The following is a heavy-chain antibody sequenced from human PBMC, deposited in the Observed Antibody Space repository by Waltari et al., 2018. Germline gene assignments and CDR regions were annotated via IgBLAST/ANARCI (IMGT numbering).Heavy chain of an antibody. V-gene: IGHV3-53*04. CDR1: GFTVSSNY. CDR2: IYSGGST. Sequence: EVQLVESGGGLVQPGGSLRLSCAASGFTVSSNYMSWVRQAQGKGLEWVSVIYSGGSTYYADSVKGRFTISRHNSKNTLYLQMNSLRAEDTAVYYCARDPIAASEAFDIWGQGTMVTVSS. CDR3: ARDPIAASEAFDI. J-gene: IGHJ3*02. D-gene: IGHD6-25*01.